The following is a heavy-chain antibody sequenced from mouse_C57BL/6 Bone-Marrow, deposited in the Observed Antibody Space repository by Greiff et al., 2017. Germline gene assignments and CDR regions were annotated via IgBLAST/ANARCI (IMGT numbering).Heavy chain of an antibody. V-gene: IGHV5-4*01. J-gene: IGHJ1*03. Sequence: EVQVVESGGGLVKPGGSLKLSCAASGFTFSSYAMSWVRQTPEKRLEWVATISDGGSYSYYPDNVKGRFTISRDNAKNNLYLQMSHLQSEDTAMYYCARGVYYGSSYGWDCDVWGTGTTGTVSS. CDR3: ARGVYYGSSYGWDCDV. CDR1: GFTFSSYA. CDR2: ISDGGSYS. D-gene: IGHD1-1*01.